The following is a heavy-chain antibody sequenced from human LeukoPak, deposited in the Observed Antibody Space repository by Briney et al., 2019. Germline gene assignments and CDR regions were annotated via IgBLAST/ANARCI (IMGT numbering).Heavy chain of an antibody. CDR3: AKDGDYYGSGSFDY. D-gene: IGHD3-10*01. Sequence: GGSLRLSCAASGFTFSNAWMSWVRQAPGKGLEWVGRIKSKTDGGTTDYAAPVKGRFTISRDDSKNTLYLQMNSLRAEDTAVYYCAKDGDYYGSGSFDYWGQGTLVTVSS. V-gene: IGHV3-15*01. CDR2: IKSKTDGGTT. CDR1: GFTFSNAW. J-gene: IGHJ4*02.